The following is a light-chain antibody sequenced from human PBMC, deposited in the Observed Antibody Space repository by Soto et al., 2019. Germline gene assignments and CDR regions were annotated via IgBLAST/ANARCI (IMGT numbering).Light chain of an antibody. CDR1: QSINSY. V-gene: IGKV1-39*01. J-gene: IGKJ1*01. Sequence: DIQMTQSPSSQSASVGDRVTITCRASQSINSYLNWYQQKPGKAPKLLIYAASSLQSGVPSRFSGSITSLQPDDFATYYCQQSFSTPRTFGQGTRVDI. CDR2: AAS. CDR3: QQSFSTPRT.